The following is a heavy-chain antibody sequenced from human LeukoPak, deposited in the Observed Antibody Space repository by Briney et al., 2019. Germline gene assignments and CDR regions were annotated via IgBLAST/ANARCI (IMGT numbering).Heavy chain of an antibody. D-gene: IGHD3-16*01. Sequence: GGSLRLSRAASGFTVITNDMTWVRQAPGKGLEWVSVLYSDGNTKYADSVQGRFTISRDKSKNTLYLEMNSLSPDDTAVYYCARGVEPLAANTLAYWGQGTLVTVSS. CDR2: LYSDGNT. CDR3: ARGVEPLAANTLAY. CDR1: GFTVITND. J-gene: IGHJ4*02. V-gene: IGHV3-53*01.